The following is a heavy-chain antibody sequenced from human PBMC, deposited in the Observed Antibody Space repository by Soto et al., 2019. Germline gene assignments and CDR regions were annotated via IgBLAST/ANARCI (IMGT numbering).Heavy chain of an antibody. Sequence: GASVKVSCKASGYTFTSYAMHWVRQAPGQRLEWMGWINAGNGNTKYSQKFQGRVTITRDTSASTAYMELSSLRSEDTAVYYCAREGHYDFWSGYARPYYYMGVWGKGTTVTVSS. D-gene: IGHD3-3*01. CDR2: INAGNGNT. J-gene: IGHJ6*03. CDR3: AREGHYDFWSGYARPYYYMGV. CDR1: GYTFTSYA. V-gene: IGHV1-3*01.